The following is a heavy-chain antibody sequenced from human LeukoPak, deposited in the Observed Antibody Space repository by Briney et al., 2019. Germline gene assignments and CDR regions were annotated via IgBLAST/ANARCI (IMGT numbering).Heavy chain of an antibody. CDR3: ARELLTYSNHKLGHYMDV. D-gene: IGHD4-11*01. CDR1: GFTFSSFG. Sequence: GGSLRLSCAASGFTFSSFGMNWVRQAPGRGLEWVSCISSSSNYIYYADSVKGRFTISRENAKNSLYLQMNSLRAEDTAVYYCARELLTYSNHKLGHYMDVWGKGTTVTVSS. V-gene: IGHV3-21*01. CDR2: ISSSSNYI. J-gene: IGHJ6*03.